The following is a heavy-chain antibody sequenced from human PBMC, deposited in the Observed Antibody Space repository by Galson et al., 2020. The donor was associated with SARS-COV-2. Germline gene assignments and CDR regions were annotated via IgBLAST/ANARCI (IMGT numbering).Heavy chain of an antibody. CDR3: ARVVTGIRGSYHMDV. D-gene: IGHD2-21*02. J-gene: IGHJ6*02. CDR1: GGSININGYY. CDR2: MFQNGRA. V-gene: IGHV4-31*03. Sequence: ASETLSLTCTVSGGSININGYYWSWIRQHPGKGLEWIGFMFQNGRAFYNPSLKSRVVMSVDTAKNQFALELSSVTAADTAVYYCARVVTGIRGSYHMDVWGQGTTVTVSS.